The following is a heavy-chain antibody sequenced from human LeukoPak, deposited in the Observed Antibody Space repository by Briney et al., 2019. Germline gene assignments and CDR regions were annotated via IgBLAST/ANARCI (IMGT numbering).Heavy chain of an antibody. CDR2: MNPNSGNT. CDR3: ARVGNDYHDYYYYMDV. Sequence: ASVKVSCKASGYTFTSYGINWVRQATGQGLEWMGWMNPNSGNTGYAQKFQGRVTMTRNTSISTAYMELSSLRSEDTAVYYCARVGNDYHDYYYYMDVWGKGTTVTVSS. V-gene: IGHV1-8*01. CDR1: GYTFTSYG. D-gene: IGHD5-12*01. J-gene: IGHJ6*03.